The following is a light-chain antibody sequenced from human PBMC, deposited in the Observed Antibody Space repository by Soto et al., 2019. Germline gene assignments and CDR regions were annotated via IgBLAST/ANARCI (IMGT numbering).Light chain of an antibody. V-gene: IGLV2-14*01. CDR1: SSDIGGYNY. J-gene: IGLJ1*01. CDR2: EVS. Sequence: QSALTQPASVSGSPGQSITISCTGTSSDIGGYNYVSWYQQHPGKAPKLMIYEVSNRPSWVSNRFSGSKSGNTASLTISGLQAEDEADYYCTSYTSSSTNDVFGTGTKLTVL. CDR3: TSYTSSSTNDV.